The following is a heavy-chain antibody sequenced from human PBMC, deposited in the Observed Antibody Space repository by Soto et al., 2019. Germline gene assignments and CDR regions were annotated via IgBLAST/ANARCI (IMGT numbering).Heavy chain of an antibody. J-gene: IGHJ5*02. Sequence: QLQLQESGSGLVKPSQTLSLTCAVSGGSISSGGYSWSWIRQPPGKGLEWIGYIYHSGSTYYNPSLRLQATISVDRSKNQFSLKLNSVTAADTAVYYCARGGFGYSGGIDPWGQGTLVTVSS. V-gene: IGHV4-30-2*01. CDR3: ARGGFGYSGGIDP. D-gene: IGHD2-15*01. CDR2: IYHSGST. CDR1: GGSISSGGYS.